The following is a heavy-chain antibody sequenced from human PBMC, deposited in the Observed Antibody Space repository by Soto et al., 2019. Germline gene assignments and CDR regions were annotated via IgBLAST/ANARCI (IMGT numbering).Heavy chain of an antibody. Sequence: QVQLVQSGAEVKKPGASVKVSCKTSGYSFTNYYLHWVRQAPGQGLEWMGLINPSGISTSYAQKVQGRVTLTRDTPTSTVYMDLSSLRSEDTAVYYCARSDHVVVPAASPVYVDYGGQGTLVTVSS. V-gene: IGHV1-46*01. CDR1: GYSFTNYY. CDR2: INPSGIST. J-gene: IGHJ4*02. CDR3: ARSDHVVVPAASPVYVDY. D-gene: IGHD2-15*01.